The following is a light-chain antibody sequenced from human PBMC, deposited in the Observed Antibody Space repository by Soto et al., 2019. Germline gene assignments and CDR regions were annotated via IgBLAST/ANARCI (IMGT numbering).Light chain of an antibody. CDR3: QQHGSWGIT. V-gene: IGKV3-20*01. J-gene: IGKJ3*01. Sequence: EIVLTQSPGTLSLSPGESATLSCRASQSVSSNSLAWHQRKPGQAPRLLMYAASSRAAGIPDRFSGSGSGTDFTLTISRLEPEDFAVYYCQQHGSWGITFGPGTKVDI. CDR2: AAS. CDR1: QSVSSNS.